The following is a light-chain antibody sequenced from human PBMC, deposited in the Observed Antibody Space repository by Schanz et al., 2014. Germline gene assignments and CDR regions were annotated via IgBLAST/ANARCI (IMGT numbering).Light chain of an antibody. V-gene: IGLV4-69*01. J-gene: IGLJ2*01. CDR3: QTWATGIRV. CDR1: SGHSTYA. CDR2: LNSDGSH. Sequence: VLTQSPSASASMGASVKLTCTLSSGHSTYAIAWHQQQAGKGPPCLMNLNSDGSHSKGDGIPDRFSGSSSGAGRFLTSSSLQSEDEAVYYCQTWATGIRVFGGGTKLTVL.